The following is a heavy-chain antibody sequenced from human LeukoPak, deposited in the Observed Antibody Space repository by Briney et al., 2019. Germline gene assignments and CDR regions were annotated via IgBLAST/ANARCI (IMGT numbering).Heavy chain of an antibody. CDR2: IYYSGST. Sequence: SETLSLTCTVSGGSISSYYWSWIRQHPGKGLEWIGYIYYSGSTYYNPSLKSRVTISVDTSKNQFSLKLSSVTAADTAVYYCARRGGSGSYYSIGYWGQGTLDTVSS. D-gene: IGHD3-10*01. CDR3: ARRGGSGSYYSIGY. CDR1: GGSISSYY. J-gene: IGHJ4*02. V-gene: IGHV4-59*06.